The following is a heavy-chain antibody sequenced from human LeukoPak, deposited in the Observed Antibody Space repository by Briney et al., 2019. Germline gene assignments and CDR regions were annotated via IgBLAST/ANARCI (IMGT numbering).Heavy chain of an antibody. CDR1: GYTFTSYA. Sequence: ASVKVSCKASGYTFTSYAMHWVRQAPGQRLEWMGWIDAGNGNTKYSQKFQGRVTITRDTSASTAYMELSSLGSEDTAVYYCARANPSYGSGSYYYYYYGMDVWGKGTTVTVSS. D-gene: IGHD3-10*01. J-gene: IGHJ6*04. V-gene: IGHV1-3*01. CDR2: IDAGNGNT. CDR3: ARANPSYGSGSYYYYYYGMDV.